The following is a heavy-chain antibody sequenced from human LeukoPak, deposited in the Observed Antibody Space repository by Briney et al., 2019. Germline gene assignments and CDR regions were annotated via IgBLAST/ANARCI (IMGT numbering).Heavy chain of an antibody. CDR3: ARAGRYCSGTICYLSY. Sequence: ASVKVSCKASGYTFTDYYMHWVRQAPGQGLEWMGWLNPNSGGANYAQKFQGRVTMTRDTSISTAYMALYRLRSDDTAVYYCARAGRYCSGTICYLSYWGQGTLVTVSA. CDR2: LNPNSGGA. D-gene: IGHD2-2*01. CDR1: GYTFTDYY. V-gene: IGHV1-2*02. J-gene: IGHJ4*02.